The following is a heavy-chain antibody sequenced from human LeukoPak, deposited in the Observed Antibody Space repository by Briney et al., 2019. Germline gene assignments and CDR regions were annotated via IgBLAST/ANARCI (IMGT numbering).Heavy chain of an antibody. J-gene: IGHJ4*02. Sequence: KSGGSLRLSCAASGFTFSSNSMNWVRQAPGKGLEWVSYISPDDTDVDYADSLKGRSTISRDNAKNSLFLQMNSLRAEDTAVYYCARNHGDYWGQGTVVTVSS. CDR1: GFTFSSNS. D-gene: IGHD1-14*01. CDR3: ARNHGDY. V-gene: IGHV3-21*01. CDR2: ISPDDTDV.